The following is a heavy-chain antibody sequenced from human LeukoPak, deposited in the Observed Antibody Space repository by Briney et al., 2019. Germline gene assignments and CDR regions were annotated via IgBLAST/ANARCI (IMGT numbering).Heavy chain of an antibody. D-gene: IGHD1-1*01. Sequence: GGSLRLSCAASGFTLSSYAMHWVRQAPGKGLEYVSAISSNGGSTYYANSVKGRFTISRDNSKNSLYLQMNSLRAEDTAVYYCARARVPKTDWGQGTLVTVSS. J-gene: IGHJ4*02. CDR3: ARARVPKTD. CDR1: GFTLSSYA. V-gene: IGHV3-64*01. CDR2: ISSNGGST.